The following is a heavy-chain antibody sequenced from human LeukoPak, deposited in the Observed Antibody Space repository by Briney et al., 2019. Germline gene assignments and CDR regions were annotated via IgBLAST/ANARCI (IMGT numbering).Heavy chain of an antibody. J-gene: IGHJ3*02. CDR2: IYHSGST. CDR1: GGSISSSNW. CDR3: ARTVNYYDSSGYSYAFDI. D-gene: IGHD3-22*01. V-gene: IGHV4-4*02. Sequence: PSGTLSLTCAVSGGSISSSNWWSWVRQPPGKGLEWIGEIYHSGSTNYNPSLKSRVTISVDTSKNQFSLKLSSVTAADTAVYYCARTVNYYDSSGYSYAFDIWGQGTMVTVSS.